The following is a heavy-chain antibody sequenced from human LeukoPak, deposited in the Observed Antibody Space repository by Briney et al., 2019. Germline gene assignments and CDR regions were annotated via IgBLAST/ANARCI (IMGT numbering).Heavy chain of an antibody. Sequence: ASVKVSCKASGYTFTGYYMHWVRQAPGQGLEWMGWINPNSGGTSYAQKFQGRVTMTRDTSISTAYMELSRLRSDDTAVYYCARDFDCSSTSCYGTFDYWGQGTLVTVSS. D-gene: IGHD2-2*01. CDR2: INPNSGGT. CDR3: ARDFDCSSTSCYGTFDY. J-gene: IGHJ4*02. CDR1: GYTFTGYY. V-gene: IGHV1-2*02.